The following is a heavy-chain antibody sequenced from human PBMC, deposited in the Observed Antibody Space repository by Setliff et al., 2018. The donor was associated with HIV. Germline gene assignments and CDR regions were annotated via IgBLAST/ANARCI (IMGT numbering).Heavy chain of an antibody. V-gene: IGHV4-39*01. CDR1: GASISSTSYY. D-gene: IGHD5-18*01. J-gene: IGHJ6*03. Sequence: SETLSLTCAVSGASISSTSYYWGWVRQPPGKGLEWIGSIYYSGSTYYNPSLKSRLTISVDTSKSQFSLKLSSVTAADTAVYYCARHNTGYSYGYDYYYYYMDVWGKGTTVTVSS. CDR3: ARHNTGYSYGYDYYYYYMDV. CDR2: IYYSGST.